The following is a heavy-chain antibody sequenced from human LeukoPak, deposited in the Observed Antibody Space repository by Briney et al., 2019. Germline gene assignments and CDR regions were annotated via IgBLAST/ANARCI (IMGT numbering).Heavy chain of an antibody. J-gene: IGHJ6*03. CDR2: IYDSGST. D-gene: IGHD3-22*01. CDR1: GGSIKSYY. Sequence: SGTLSLTCTVPGGSIKSYYWSWIRQPPGKGLEWIGYIYDSGSTNYNPSLKSRVTISLDAAKDQFSLRLSSVTAADTALYYCARVRWLNAYYHYYYMDVWGKGTTVTVSS. CDR3: ARVRWLNAYYHYYYMDV. V-gene: IGHV4-59*01.